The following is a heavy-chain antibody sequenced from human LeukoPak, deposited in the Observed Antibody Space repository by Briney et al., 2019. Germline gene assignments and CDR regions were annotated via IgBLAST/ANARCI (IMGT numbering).Heavy chain of an antibody. CDR2: IYYSGST. Sequence: SETLSLTCTVSGGSISSSSYYWGWIRQPPGKGLEWIGRIYYSGSTYYNPSLKSRVTISVDMSKNQFSLKLSSVTAADTAVYYCARVLAGYYYYYYMDVWGKGTTVTVSS. V-gene: IGHV4-39*07. D-gene: IGHD1-1*01. J-gene: IGHJ6*03. CDR1: GGSISSSSYY. CDR3: ARVLAGYYYYYYMDV.